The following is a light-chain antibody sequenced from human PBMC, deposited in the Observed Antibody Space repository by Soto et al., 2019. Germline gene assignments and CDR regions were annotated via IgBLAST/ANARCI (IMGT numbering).Light chain of an antibody. V-gene: IGKV1-17*01. CDR2: TAS. CDR1: QGIRND. J-gene: IGKJ5*01. CDR3: QQHNNYPIT. Sequence: DIQMTQSPSSLSSSVVDGGTITCLASQGIRNDLGWYQQKPGKAPKRLIHTASNLESGVPSRFSGSGSGTEFTLTISSLQPEDFATYYCQQHNNYPITFGQGTRLEIK.